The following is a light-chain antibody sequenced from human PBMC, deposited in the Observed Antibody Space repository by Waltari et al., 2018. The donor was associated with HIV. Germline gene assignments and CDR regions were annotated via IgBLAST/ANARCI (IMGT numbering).Light chain of an antibody. V-gene: IGLV1-47*01. CDR2: RNE. CDR1: NSNLGGNF. CDR3: STWDNSLSHWV. Sequence: QSVVTQPPSAYGTPGQNISISCSGANSNLGGNFAYWYQQRPGTAPRLPIYRNEQRPSGVPDRFSGAKSAPSASLAISGLRSEDEADYHCSTWDNSLSHWVFGGGTKVTVL. J-gene: IGLJ3*02.